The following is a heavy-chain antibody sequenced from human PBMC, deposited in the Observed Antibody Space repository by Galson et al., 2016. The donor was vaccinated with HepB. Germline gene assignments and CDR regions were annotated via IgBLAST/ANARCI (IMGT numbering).Heavy chain of an antibody. CDR1: GDSVRSSYY. V-gene: IGHV4-39*01. CDR2: VYYSGNT. D-gene: IGHD6-19*01. Sequence: ETLSLTCTVSGDSVRSSYYWGWVRQPPGKGLEWIGSVYYSGNTYYNPSLKSRAIISVDTSKNQFSLKLNSVTATDTAVYYCARPTGGYSSDWFWGYFDYWGQGALVTVSS. CDR3: ARPTGGYSSDWFWGYFDY. J-gene: IGHJ4*02.